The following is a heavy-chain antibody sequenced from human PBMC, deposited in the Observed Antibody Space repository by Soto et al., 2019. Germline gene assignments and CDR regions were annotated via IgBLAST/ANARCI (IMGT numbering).Heavy chain of an antibody. Sequence: ASVKVSCKASGYTFTSYEINCVRLATGQGLEWMGWINPNSGGTNYAQKFQGWVTMTRDTSISTAYMELSRLRSDDTAVYYCARVRIAVAGTEYFQHWGQGTLVTVSS. CDR1: GYTFTSYE. D-gene: IGHD6-19*01. V-gene: IGHV1-2*04. CDR2: INPNSGGT. J-gene: IGHJ1*01. CDR3: ARVRIAVAGTEYFQH.